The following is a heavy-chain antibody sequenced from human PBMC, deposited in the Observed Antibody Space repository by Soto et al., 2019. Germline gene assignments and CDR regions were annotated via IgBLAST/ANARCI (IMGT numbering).Heavy chain of an antibody. CDR3: ARDLDYYDSSGYYTPHFDY. V-gene: IGHV3-33*01. D-gene: IGHD3-22*01. J-gene: IGHJ4*02. Sequence: GGSLRLSCAASGFTFSSYGMHWVRQAPGKGLEWVAVIWYDGSNKYYADSVKGRFTISRDNSKNTLYLQMNSLRAEDTAVYYCARDLDYYDSSGYYTPHFDYWGQGTLVTVSS. CDR1: GFTFSSYG. CDR2: IWYDGSNK.